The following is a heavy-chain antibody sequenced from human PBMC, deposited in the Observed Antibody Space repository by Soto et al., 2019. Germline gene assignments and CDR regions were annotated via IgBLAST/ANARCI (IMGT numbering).Heavy chain of an antibody. J-gene: IGHJ4*02. D-gene: IGHD3-3*01. CDR2: ITGSGDST. CDR1: GFTFSSYS. V-gene: IGHV3-23*01. Sequence: EVQLLESGGGLVQPGGSLRLSCAASGFTFSSYSMSWVRQAPGKGLEWVSAITGSGDSTYYADSVKGRFTVSRDNSKNTMYLQINRLRAEDTAVYYVAKVFVFTIREGFDYWGPGTLVTVSS. CDR3: AKVFVFTIREGFDY.